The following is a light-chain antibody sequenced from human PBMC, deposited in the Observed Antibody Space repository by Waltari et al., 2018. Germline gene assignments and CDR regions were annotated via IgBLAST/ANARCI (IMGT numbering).Light chain of an antibody. Sequence: EIVLTQSAGPLSLSPGEGATLSCRASQSVTSNYLAWYQQNPGQVPRLLIHGASSRAPGIPARFSGSGSGTDFTLTISRLEPEDFGIYYCQQYSTSPLTFGQGTKLEI. CDR1: QSVTSNY. CDR3: QQYSTSPLT. J-gene: IGKJ2*01. V-gene: IGKV3-20*01. CDR2: GAS.